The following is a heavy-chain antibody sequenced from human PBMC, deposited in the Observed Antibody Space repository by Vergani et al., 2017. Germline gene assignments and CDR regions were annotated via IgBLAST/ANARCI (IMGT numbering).Heavy chain of an antibody. J-gene: IGHJ6*03. D-gene: IGHD5/OR15-5a*01. V-gene: IGHV3-30-3*01. CDR2: ISYDGSNK. Sequence: QVQLVESGGGVVQPGRSLRLSCAASGFTFSSYAMHWVRQAPGKGLEWVAVISYDGSNKYYADSVKGRFTITRDNSKNTLYLQMNSLRAEDTAVYYCARRVRASSPLYYYYYMDVWGKGTTVTVSS. CDR1: GFTFSSYA. CDR3: ARRVRASSPLYYYYYMDV.